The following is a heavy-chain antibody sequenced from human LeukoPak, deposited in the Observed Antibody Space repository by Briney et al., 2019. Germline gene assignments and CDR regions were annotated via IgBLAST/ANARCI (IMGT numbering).Heavy chain of an antibody. Sequence: GGSLRLPCAASGFSFSNAWMSWVRQAPGKGLEWIGRIRSKSDGGISEYAAPVKGRFSISRDDSKNTLYLQVNSLKTEDTAVYYRTTGRGRTWTFIDYWGQGALVTVSS. CDR2: IRSKSDGGIS. CDR1: GFSFSNAW. J-gene: IGHJ4*02. V-gene: IGHV3-15*01. CDR3: TTGRGRTWTFIDY. D-gene: IGHD1-1*01.